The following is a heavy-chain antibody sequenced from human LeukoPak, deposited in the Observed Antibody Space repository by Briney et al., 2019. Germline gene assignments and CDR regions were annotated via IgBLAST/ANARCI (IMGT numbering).Heavy chain of an antibody. V-gene: IGHV3-33*01. D-gene: IGHD3-16*01. J-gene: IGHJ4*02. CDR2: IWSDGRNK. CDR3: VTSVGDLYFFDY. Sequence: GGSLRLSCAASGFTFSSYGMHWVRQAPGKGLEWVAVIWSDGRNKFYGDSAKGRFTISRDNSKNTLYLQMNSLRAEDTAVYYCVTSVGDLYFFDYWGQGTLVTVSS. CDR1: GFTFSSYG.